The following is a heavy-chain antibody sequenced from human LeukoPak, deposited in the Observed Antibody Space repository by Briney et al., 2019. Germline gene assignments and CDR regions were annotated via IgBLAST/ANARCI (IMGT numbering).Heavy chain of an antibody. CDR3: TTIKRGNIFGYFDF. Sequence: SETLSLTCTVSGGSISSYHWSWIRQPPGKGLEWIGYIYTSGTTNSNPSLKSRVTISADTSKNQLSLRLSSVTAADTAVYHCTTIKRGNIFGYFDFWGQGILVTVSS. J-gene: IGHJ4*02. V-gene: IGHV4-59*01. CDR1: GGSISSYH. D-gene: IGHD5-18*01. CDR2: IYTSGTT.